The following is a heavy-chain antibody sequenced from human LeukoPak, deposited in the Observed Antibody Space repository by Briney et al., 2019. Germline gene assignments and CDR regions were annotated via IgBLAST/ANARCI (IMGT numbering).Heavy chain of an antibody. D-gene: IGHD3-10*01. CDR2: IYYSGGT. CDR3: TFNLGSGSYAFDI. J-gene: IGHJ3*02. V-gene: IGHV4-39*07. CDR1: GGSITTTTYC. Sequence: SETLSLTCTVSGGSITTTTYCWGWIRQPPGKGLEWIGTIYYSGGTYYNPSLKSRVTISLDTSKNQFSLKLSSVTAADTAVYYCTFNLGSGSYAFDIWGQGTMVTVSS.